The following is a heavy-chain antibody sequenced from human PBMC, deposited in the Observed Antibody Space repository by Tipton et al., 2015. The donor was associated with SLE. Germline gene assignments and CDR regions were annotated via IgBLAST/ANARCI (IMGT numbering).Heavy chain of an antibody. V-gene: IGHV3-21*01. Sequence: SLRLSCAASGFAFSSYAMSWVRQAPGKGLEWVSSISSSSTYIYYADSVKDRFTISRDNAKNTLFLEMNSLRVDDTAVYYCASLSAPSDYWGQGTLVTVSS. CDR2: ISSSSTYI. CDR1: GFAFSSYA. CDR3: ASLSAPSDY. J-gene: IGHJ4*02.